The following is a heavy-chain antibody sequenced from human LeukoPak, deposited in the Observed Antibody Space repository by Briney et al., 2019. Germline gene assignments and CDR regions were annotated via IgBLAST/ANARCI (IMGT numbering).Heavy chain of an antibody. Sequence: GGSLRLSCAASGFIFSDYYMGWIRQAPGRGLEWVSYITDSGSNIYYTDSVKGRFTMSRDNAKKSLYLQMNSLRAEDTAVYYCARAKFDSSGYYYRGFDIWGQGTMVTVSS. J-gene: IGHJ3*02. CDR2: ITDSGSNI. D-gene: IGHD3-22*01. V-gene: IGHV3-11*04. CDR3: ARAKFDSSGYYYRGFDI. CDR1: GFIFSDYY.